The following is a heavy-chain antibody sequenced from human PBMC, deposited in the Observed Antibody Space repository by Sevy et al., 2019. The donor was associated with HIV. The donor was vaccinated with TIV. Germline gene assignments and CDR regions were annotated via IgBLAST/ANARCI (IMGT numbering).Heavy chain of an antibody. D-gene: IGHD2-8*01. CDR1: GDSISNYY. V-gene: IGHV4-4*07. CDR2: MYIGGNT. Sequence: SETLSLTCTVSGDSISNYYWSWIRQPAGKGLEWIGRMYIGGNTNYSPSLKSTVTMSADTSENQFSLKLSSVTAADTAVSYCEIMRQCHDAFHIWGQGTVVTVSS. CDR3: EIMRQCHDAFHI. J-gene: IGHJ3*02.